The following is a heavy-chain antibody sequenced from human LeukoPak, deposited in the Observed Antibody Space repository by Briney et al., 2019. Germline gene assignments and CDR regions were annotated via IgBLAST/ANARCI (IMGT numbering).Heavy chain of an antibody. J-gene: IGHJ4*02. CDR2: ISGSGGST. Sequence: GGSLRLFCAASGFTFSSYAMSWVRQAPGKGLEWVSAISGSGGSTYYADSVKGRFTISRDNSKNTLYLQMNSLRAEDTAVYYCAKTYSSSWYPLYYFDYWGQGTLVTVSS. D-gene: IGHD6-13*01. CDR3: AKTYSSSWYPLYYFDY. CDR1: GFTFSSYA. V-gene: IGHV3-23*01.